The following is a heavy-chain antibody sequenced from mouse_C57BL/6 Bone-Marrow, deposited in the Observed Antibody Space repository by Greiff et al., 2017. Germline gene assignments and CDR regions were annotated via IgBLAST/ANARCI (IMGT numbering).Heavy chain of an antibody. V-gene: IGHV5-9*01. CDR3: ARGYYYGSSLYFDY. CDR2: ISGGGGNT. CDR1: GFTFSSYT. D-gene: IGHD1-1*01. J-gene: IGHJ2*01. Sequence: EVQLVESGGGLVKPGGSLKLSCAASGFTFSSYTMSWVRQTPEKRLEWVATISGGGGNTYYPDSVKGRFTLSRDNAKNTLYLQRSSLRSEDTALYYWARGYYYGSSLYFDYWGQGTTLTGSA.